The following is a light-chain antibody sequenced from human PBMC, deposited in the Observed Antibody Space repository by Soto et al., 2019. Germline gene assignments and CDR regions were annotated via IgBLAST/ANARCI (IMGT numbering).Light chain of an antibody. CDR3: NSYTSSSTLYV. V-gene: IGLV2-14*01. J-gene: IGLJ1*01. Sequence: QSALTQPASVSGSPGQSVALSCTGTSSDVGAYNYVSWYQQLPGKAPKLLIYDVSHRPSWVSDRFSGSKSGNTASLTISGLQAEDEGDYYCNSYTSSSTLYVFGTGTKVTVL. CDR1: SSDVGAYNY. CDR2: DVS.